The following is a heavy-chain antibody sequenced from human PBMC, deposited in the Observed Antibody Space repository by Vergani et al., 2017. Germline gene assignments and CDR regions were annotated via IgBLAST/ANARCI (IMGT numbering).Heavy chain of an antibody. V-gene: IGHV3-23*01. CDR1: GFTFSSYA. CDR3: AGNDPMITFGGVIAMVGGAFDI. D-gene: IGHD3-16*02. CDR2: ISGSGGST. Sequence: EVQLLESGGGLVQPGGSLRLFCAASGFTFSSYAMSWVRQAPGKGLEWVSAISGSGGSTDYADSVKGRFTISRDNAKNSLYLQMNSLRAEDTAVYYCAGNDPMITFGGVIAMVGGAFDIWGQGTMVTVSS. J-gene: IGHJ3*02.